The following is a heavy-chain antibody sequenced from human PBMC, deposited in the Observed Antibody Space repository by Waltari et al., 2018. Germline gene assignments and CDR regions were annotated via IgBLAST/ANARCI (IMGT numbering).Heavy chain of an antibody. D-gene: IGHD3-3*01. CDR1: GGTFSSYA. V-gene: IGHV1-46*01. CDR3: ASHPAYDFWSGYDAFDI. J-gene: IGHJ3*02. CDR2: INPSGGST. Sequence: QVQLVQSGAEVKKPGSSVKVSCKASGGTFSSYAISWVRQAPGQGLEWMGIINPSGGSTSYAQKFQGRVTMTRDTSTSTVYMELSSLRSEDTAVYYCASHPAYDFWSGYDAFDIWGQGTMVTVSS.